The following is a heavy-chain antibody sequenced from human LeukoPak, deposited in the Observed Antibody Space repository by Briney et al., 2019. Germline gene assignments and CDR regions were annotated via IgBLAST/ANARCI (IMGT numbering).Heavy chain of an antibody. D-gene: IGHD6-19*01. J-gene: IGHJ4*02. CDR1: GDSISNYY. CDR3: ARAEKAVTGTLDS. CDR2: MYNPGST. V-gene: IGHV4-59*01. Sequence: PSETLSLTCTVSGDSISNYYWSWIRQSPGKELEWIGYMYNPGSTIYNPSLKSRVTISTDTSKNQFSLRLTSVTAADTAVYYCARAEKAVTGTLDSWGQGTLITVSS.